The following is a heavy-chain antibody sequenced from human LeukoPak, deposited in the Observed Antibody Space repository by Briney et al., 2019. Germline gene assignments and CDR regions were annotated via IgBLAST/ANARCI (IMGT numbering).Heavy chain of an antibody. Sequence: SVKVSCKASGGTLSSYAISWVRQAPGQGLEWMGGIIPIFGTANYAQKFQGRVTITADESTSTAYMELSSLRSEDTAVYYCARTPSRLYDSSGYYYYFDYWGQGTLVTVSS. CDR1: GGTLSSYA. D-gene: IGHD3-22*01. V-gene: IGHV1-69*13. J-gene: IGHJ4*02. CDR2: IIPIFGTA. CDR3: ARTPSRLYDSSGYYYYFDY.